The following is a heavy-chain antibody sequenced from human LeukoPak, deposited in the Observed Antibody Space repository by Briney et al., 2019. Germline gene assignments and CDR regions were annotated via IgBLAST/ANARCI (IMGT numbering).Heavy chain of an antibody. D-gene: IGHD2-21*02. CDR2: INPSGGST. Sequence: ASVKVSCKASGYTFTSYYMHWVRQAPGQGLEWMGIINPSGGSTSYAQKFQGRVTMTRDTSTSTVYMELCSLRSEDTAVYYCAREERVVTDFDYWGQGTLVTVSS. V-gene: IGHV1-46*01. J-gene: IGHJ4*02. CDR1: GYTFTSYY. CDR3: AREERVVTDFDY.